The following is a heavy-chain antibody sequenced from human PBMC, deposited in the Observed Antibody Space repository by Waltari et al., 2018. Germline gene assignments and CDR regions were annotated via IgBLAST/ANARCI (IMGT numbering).Heavy chain of an antibody. CDR2: INPNSCGT. V-gene: IGHV1-2*06. Sequence: QVQLVQSGAEVKKPGASVKVSCKASGYTFTGYYMHWVRQAPGQGLGWMGRINPNSCGTNYAQKFQGRVTMTRDTSISTAYMELSRLRSDDTAVYYCARGDPEYSSSHFDYWGQGTLVTVSS. D-gene: IGHD6-6*01. J-gene: IGHJ4*02. CDR1: GYTFTGYY. CDR3: ARGDPEYSSSHFDY.